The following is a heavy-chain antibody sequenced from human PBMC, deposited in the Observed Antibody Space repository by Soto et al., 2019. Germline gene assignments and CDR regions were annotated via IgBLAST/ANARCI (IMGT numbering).Heavy chain of an antibody. Sequence: QVQLQESGPGLVKPSETLSLTCTVSGGSFKSGSYSWSWIRQPPGKGLEWNGYVYHTGRTSYNPSLKSRVFISMDTSKNQFSLNLDSVTAADTAVYFCARDFAYFDSWGQGTLVTVSS. V-gene: IGHV4-61*01. CDR3: ARDFAYFDS. J-gene: IGHJ4*02. CDR2: VYHTGRT. D-gene: IGHD3-3*01. CDR1: GGSFKSGSYS.